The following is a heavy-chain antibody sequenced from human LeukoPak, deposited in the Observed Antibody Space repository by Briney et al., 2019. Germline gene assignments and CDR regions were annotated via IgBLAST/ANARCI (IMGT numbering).Heavy chain of an antibody. J-gene: IGHJ4*02. V-gene: IGHV1-46*01. CDR2: IYPRDGST. CDR3: ARDQYDTWSRRGNFDS. D-gene: IGHD3-3*01. CDR1: GYSFTSNY. Sequence: ASVKVSCKASGYSFTSNYIHWVRQAPGQGLEWMGMIYPRDGSTSYAQKFQGRVTVTRDTSTSTVHMELSGLRSEDMAVFYCARDQYDTWSRRGNFDSWGQGTLVIVSS.